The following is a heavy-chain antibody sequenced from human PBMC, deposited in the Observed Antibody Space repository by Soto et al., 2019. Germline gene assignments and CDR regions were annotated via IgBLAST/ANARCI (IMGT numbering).Heavy chain of an antibody. Sequence: PSETLSLTCTLSGASITYGGYSWSWIRQPPGKDLEWLGYISHLESTFYNPSFQSRLTLSIDRSKNQFSLKLASMTAADTAVCYCARGGGYDPFDYWGQGTLVTVSS. J-gene: IGHJ4*02. V-gene: IGHV4-30-2*01. CDR3: ARGGGYDPFDY. D-gene: IGHD5-12*01. CDR1: GASITYGGYS. CDR2: ISHLEST.